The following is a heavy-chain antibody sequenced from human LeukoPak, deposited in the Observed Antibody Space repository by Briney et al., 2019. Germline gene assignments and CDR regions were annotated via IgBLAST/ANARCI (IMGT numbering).Heavy chain of an antibody. CDR1: GGSISSYY. V-gene: IGHV4-59*01. D-gene: IGHD3-9*01. CDR2: IYYGGST. J-gene: IGHJ4*02. Sequence: SETLSLTCTVSGGSISSYYWSWIRQPPGKGLEWIGYIYYGGSTNYNPSLKSRVTISVDTSKNQFSLKLSSVTAADTAVYYCARDLGLRYFDWFPTAGPFDYWGQGTLVTVSS. CDR3: ARDLGLRYFDWFPTAGPFDY.